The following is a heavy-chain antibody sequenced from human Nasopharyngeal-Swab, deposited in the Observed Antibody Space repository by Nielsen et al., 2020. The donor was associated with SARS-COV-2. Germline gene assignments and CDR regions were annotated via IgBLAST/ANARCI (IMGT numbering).Heavy chain of an antibody. D-gene: IGHD1-26*01. CDR2: TRKRGNTYAT. Sequence: WIRQPPGKGLEWVGRTRKRGNTYATEYAASVKGRFTISRVDSRNSLYLHMSGLTTEDTAVYYCSRWEGGAYFDHWGQGTLVTVSS. CDR3: SRWEGGAYFDH. V-gene: IGHV3-72*01. J-gene: IGHJ4*02.